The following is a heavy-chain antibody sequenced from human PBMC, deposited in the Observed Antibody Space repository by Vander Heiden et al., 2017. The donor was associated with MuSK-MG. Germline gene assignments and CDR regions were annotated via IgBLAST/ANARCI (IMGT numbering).Heavy chain of an antibody. V-gene: IGHV3-15*01. CDR2: IKRKTDGGTT. CDR3: TTGYSGYDWGFDY. J-gene: IGHJ4*02. Sequence: EVQLVESGGGLVKPGGSLRLSCAASGFTFSNAGMSWVRQAPGKGLEWVGRIKRKTDGGTTDYAAPVKGRFTISRDDSKNTLYLQMNSLKTEDTAVYYCTTGYSGYDWGFDYWGQGTLVTVSS. CDR1: GFTFSNAG. D-gene: IGHD5-12*01.